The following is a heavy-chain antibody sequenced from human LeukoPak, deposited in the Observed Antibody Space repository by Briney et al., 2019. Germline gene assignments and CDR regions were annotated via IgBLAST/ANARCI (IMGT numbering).Heavy chain of an antibody. CDR3: ARWGGHCTSGLCYYFDC. CDR2: INPHSGDT. CDR1: GYTLTGLS. Sequence: ASVKVSCKVSGYTLTGLSMHWVRQAPGQGLEWMGWINPHSGDTDYAQKFQGRVTMTRDTSISTAYMELSRLRSDDTAVYYCARWGGHCTSGLCYYFDCWGQGTLVTVSS. J-gene: IGHJ4*02. D-gene: IGHD2-8*01. V-gene: IGHV1-2*02.